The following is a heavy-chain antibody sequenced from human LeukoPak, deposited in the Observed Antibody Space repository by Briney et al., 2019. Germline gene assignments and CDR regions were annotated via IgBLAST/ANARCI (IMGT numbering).Heavy chain of an antibody. CDR2: ISSSSSYI. J-gene: IGHJ4*02. Sequence: GGSLRLSCAASGFTFSSYSMNWVRQAPGKGLEWVSSISSSSSYIYYADSVKGRFTISRDNAKNSLYLQMNSLRAEDTAVYYCAKGPSTVTLDYWGQGTLVTVSS. V-gene: IGHV3-21*01. D-gene: IGHD4-17*01. CDR1: GFTFSSYS. CDR3: AKGPSTVTLDY.